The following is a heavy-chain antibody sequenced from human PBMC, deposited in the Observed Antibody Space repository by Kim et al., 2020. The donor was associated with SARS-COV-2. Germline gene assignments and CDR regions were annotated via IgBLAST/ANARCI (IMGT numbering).Heavy chain of an antibody. CDR2: ISYDGRNK. J-gene: IGHJ6*02. CDR3: ARGNYYESVSLSDYYNGMDV. V-gene: IGHV3-30-3*01. CDR1: GLSFDDSA. Sequence: GGSLRLSCAASGLSFDDSAMNWVRQAPGKGLEWVAVISYDGRNKEYADSVKGRFSISRDNPKSTLSLQMNSLRVEDTAVYYCARGNYYESVSLSDYYNGMDVCGQGPTVTVSS. D-gene: IGHD3-10*01.